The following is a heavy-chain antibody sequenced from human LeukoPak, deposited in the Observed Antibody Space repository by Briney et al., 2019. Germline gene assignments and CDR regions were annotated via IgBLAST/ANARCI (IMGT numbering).Heavy chain of an antibody. V-gene: IGHV1-2*02. CDR3: TRERINSGTYSEALDY. J-gene: IGHJ4*02. Sequence: ASVKVSCKASGYTFTGYYIHWVRQAPGQGLEWMGWLNPKSGGTNYAQNFQGRVTMTRDTIINTAYMELSRLRSDDTAVYYCTRERINSGTYSEALDYWGQGTLVTVSS. D-gene: IGHD1-26*01. CDR2: LNPKSGGT. CDR1: GYTFTGYY.